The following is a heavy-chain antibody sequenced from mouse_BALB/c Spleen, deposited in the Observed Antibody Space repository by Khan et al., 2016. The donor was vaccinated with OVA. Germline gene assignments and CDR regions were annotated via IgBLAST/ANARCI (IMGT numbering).Heavy chain of an antibody. J-gene: IGHJ2*01. CDR3: ARSVTITTVVATDFDY. V-gene: IGHV3-2*02. Sequence: EVQLPESGPGLVKPSQSLSLTCTVTGYSITSDYAWNWIRQFPGNKLEWMGYISYSGRTSYNPSLKSRISITRDTSKNQFFLQLNSVTTEDTATYYCARSVTITTVVATDFDYWGQGTTLTVSS. CDR2: ISYSGRT. CDR1: GYSITSDYA. D-gene: IGHD1-1*01.